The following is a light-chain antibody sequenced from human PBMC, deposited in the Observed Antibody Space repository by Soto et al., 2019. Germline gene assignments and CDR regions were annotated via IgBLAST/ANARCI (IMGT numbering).Light chain of an antibody. V-gene: IGKV2-24*01. CDR3: MQATQLRT. CDR2: QIS. Sequence: DIVMTQTPLSSPVTLGQPASISCRSRQSLVHSDGNTYLSWLQQRPGQPPRLLIYQISKRLSGVPDRFSGSGAGTNFTLKISRVESEDVGIYYCMQATQLRTFGQGTKVDIK. J-gene: IGKJ1*01. CDR1: QSLVHSDGNTY.